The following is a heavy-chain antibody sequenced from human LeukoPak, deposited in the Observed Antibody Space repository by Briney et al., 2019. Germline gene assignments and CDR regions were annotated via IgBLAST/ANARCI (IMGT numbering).Heavy chain of an antibody. Sequence: ASVKVSCKASGYTFTDYYIHWVRQAPGQWLEWMGWIDSDSGGTNYAQKFQGKVTMTRDTSISTAYMELSRLRSDDTAVFYCARDVDTYCGGDCYLDYWGQGTLVTVSS. D-gene: IGHD2-21*01. J-gene: IGHJ4*02. V-gene: IGHV1-2*02. CDR1: GYTFTDYY. CDR3: ARDVDTYCGGDCYLDY. CDR2: IDSDSGGT.